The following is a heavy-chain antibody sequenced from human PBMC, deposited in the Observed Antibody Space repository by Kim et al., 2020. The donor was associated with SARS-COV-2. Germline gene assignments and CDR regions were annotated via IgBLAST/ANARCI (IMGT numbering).Heavy chain of an antibody. Sequence: LKSRVTISVDTSKNQFSLKLSSVTAADTAVYYCARGPLWFGELSNNWFDPWGQGTLVTVSS. J-gene: IGHJ5*02. D-gene: IGHD3-10*01. V-gene: IGHV4-34*01. CDR3: ARGPLWFGELSNNWFDP.